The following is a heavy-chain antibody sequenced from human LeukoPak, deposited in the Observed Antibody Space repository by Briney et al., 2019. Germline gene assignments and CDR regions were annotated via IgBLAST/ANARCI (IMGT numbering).Heavy chain of an antibody. Sequence: GGSLRLSCVASAFAFSSNWMSWVRQAPGKGLEGVSYISTGSTTIYYADSVKGRFTISRDNARNSLYLQMNSLRDEDTAVYYCARAAYCGGDCYYFDYWGQGILVTVSS. CDR1: AFAFSSNW. V-gene: IGHV3-48*02. J-gene: IGHJ4*02. D-gene: IGHD2-21*02. CDR2: ISTGSTTI. CDR3: ARAAYCGGDCYYFDY.